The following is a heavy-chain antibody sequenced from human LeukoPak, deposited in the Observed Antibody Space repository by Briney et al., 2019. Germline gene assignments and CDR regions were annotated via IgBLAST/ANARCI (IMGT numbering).Heavy chain of an antibody. Sequence: GGSLRLSCAASGFTFSSYAMSWVRQAPGKGLEWVSAISGSGGSTYYADSVKGRFTISRDNSKNTLYLQMNSLRAEDTAAYYCAGSGYYYGYFDYWGQGALVTVSS. D-gene: IGHD3-22*01. CDR3: AGSGYYYGYFDY. CDR2: ISGSGGST. CDR1: GFTFSSYA. V-gene: IGHV3-23*01. J-gene: IGHJ4*02.